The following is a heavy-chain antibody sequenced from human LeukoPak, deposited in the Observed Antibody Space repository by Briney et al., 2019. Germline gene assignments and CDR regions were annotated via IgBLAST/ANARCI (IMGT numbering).Heavy chain of an antibody. CDR3: ASRNYYDTTGYYQFYFDY. CDR2: IAPYNGDT. V-gene: IGHV1-18*01. CDR1: GYTFTNFG. Sequence: ASVRVSWKASGYTFTNFGITWVRQAPGQGLEWVGWIAPYNGDTHYTQSLQDRVTMTTDTSTSTAYMELRSLRSDDTAVYYCASRNYYDTTGYYQFYFDYWGQGTLVTVSS. J-gene: IGHJ4*02. D-gene: IGHD3-22*01.